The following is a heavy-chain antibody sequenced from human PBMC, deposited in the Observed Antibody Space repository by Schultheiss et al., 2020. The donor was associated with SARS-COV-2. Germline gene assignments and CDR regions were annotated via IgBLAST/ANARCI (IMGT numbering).Heavy chain of an antibody. CDR1: GFTFSSYG. J-gene: IGHJ4*02. Sequence: GESLKISCAASGFTFSSYGMHWVRQAPGKGLEWVAVISYDGSNKYYADSVKGRFTISRDNSKNTLYLQLNSLRADDTAVYYCATEGMTSLIYWGQGTLVTVSS. V-gene: IGHV3-30*03. D-gene: IGHD1-20*01. CDR3: ATEGMTSLIY. CDR2: ISYDGSNK.